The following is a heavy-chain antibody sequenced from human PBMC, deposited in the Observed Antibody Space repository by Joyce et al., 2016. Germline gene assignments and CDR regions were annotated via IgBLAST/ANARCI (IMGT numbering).Heavy chain of an antibody. D-gene: IGHD6-13*01. CDR3: AKSSDWSGSILYFDY. Sequence: EVQLLESGGGLVQPGGSLRLSCVASGFTFSSYAMSWVRQAPGKGLEWVSGISGSGGTTHYADSVKGRCTISRDKSKNTLYLQMNSLRAEDTAIYYCAKSSDWSGSILYFDYWGQGTLVTVSS. V-gene: IGHV3-23*01. J-gene: IGHJ4*02. CDR1: GFTFSSYA. CDR2: ISGSGGTT.